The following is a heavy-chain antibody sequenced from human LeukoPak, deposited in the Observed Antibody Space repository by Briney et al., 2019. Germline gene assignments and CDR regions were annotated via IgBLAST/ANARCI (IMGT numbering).Heavy chain of an antibody. Sequence: TLRLSSAASGFTFSSYAMHRLPQAPGKGLVGGAVISYHGSNKYYADSVKGRFTSSRDNCKNTLYLQMNSLRAEDTAVYYCARGSVIDWIVVVPAALDYWGQGTLVTVSS. J-gene: IGHJ4*02. CDR3: ARGSVIDWIVVVPAALDY. CDR2: ISYHGSNK. V-gene: IGHV3-30*04. D-gene: IGHD2-2*01. CDR1: GFTFSSYA.